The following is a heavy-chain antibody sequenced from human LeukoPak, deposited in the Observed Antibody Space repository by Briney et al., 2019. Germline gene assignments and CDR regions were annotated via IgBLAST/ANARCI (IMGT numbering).Heavy chain of an antibody. CDR1: GFTFSSYG. Sequence: GGSLRLSCAASGFTFSSYGMHWVRQAPGKGLEWVAVIWYDGSNKYYADSVKGRFTISRDNSKNTLYLQMNSLRAEDTAVYYCARDHYYDSSGYDNYYYHYGMDVWGQGTTVTVSS. CDR2: IWYDGSNK. V-gene: IGHV3-33*01. CDR3: ARDHYYDSSGYDNYYYHYGMDV. D-gene: IGHD3-22*01. J-gene: IGHJ6*02.